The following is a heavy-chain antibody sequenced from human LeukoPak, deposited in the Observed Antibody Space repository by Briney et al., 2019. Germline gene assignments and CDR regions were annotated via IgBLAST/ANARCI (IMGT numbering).Heavy chain of an antibody. D-gene: IGHD3-10*01. CDR3: AKDIYGSGSYYED. CDR2: IKQDGSEK. V-gene: IGHV3-7*03. Sequence: PGGSLRLSCAASGFTFSSYWMSWVRQAPGKGLEWVANIKQDGSEKYYVDSVKGRFTISRDNAKNSLYLQMNSLRAEDTALYYCAKDIYGSGSYYEDWGQGTLVTVSS. J-gene: IGHJ4*02. CDR1: GFTFSSYW.